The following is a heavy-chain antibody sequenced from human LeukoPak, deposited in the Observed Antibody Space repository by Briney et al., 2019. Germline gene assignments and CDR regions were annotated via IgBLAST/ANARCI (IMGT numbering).Heavy chain of an antibody. CDR3: ARKAATGPTKAAFDI. Sequence: SETLSLTCAVYGGSFSGYYWSWIRQPPGKGLEWIGEINHSGSTNYNPSLKSRVTISVDTSKNQFSLKLSSVTAVDTAVYYCARKAATGPTKAAFDIWGQGTMVTVSS. D-gene: IGHD6-25*01. CDR2: INHSGST. CDR1: GGSFSGYY. J-gene: IGHJ3*02. V-gene: IGHV4-34*01.